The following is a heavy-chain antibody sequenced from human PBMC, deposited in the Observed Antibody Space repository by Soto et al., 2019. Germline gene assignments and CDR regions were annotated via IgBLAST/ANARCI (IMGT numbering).Heavy chain of an antibody. CDR2: IGTAGDT. Sequence: PGGSLRLSCAASGFTFSSYDMHWVRQATGKGLEWVSAIGTAGDTYYPGSVKGRFTISRENAKNSLYLQMNSLRAEDTAVYYCARALGYCSSTSCTKRGWYFDLWGRGTLVTVSS. CDR1: GFTFSSYD. CDR3: ARALGYCSSTSCTKRGWYFDL. D-gene: IGHD2-2*01. J-gene: IGHJ2*01. V-gene: IGHV3-13*01.